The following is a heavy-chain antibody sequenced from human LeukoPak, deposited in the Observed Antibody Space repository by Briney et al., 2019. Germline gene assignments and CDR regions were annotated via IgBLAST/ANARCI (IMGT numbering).Heavy chain of an antibody. J-gene: IGHJ4*02. D-gene: IGHD3-3*01. CDR3: ARSVYYYDFWSGYSEKDFFDY. CDR2: IYYSGST. V-gene: IGHV4-39*01. Sequence: SETLSLTCTVSGGSISSSSYYWGWIRQPPGKGLEWIGSIYYSGSTYYNPSLKSRVTISVDTSKNQFSLKLSSVTAADTAVYYCARSVYYYDFWSGYSEKDFFDYWGQGTLVTVSS. CDR1: GGSISSSSYY.